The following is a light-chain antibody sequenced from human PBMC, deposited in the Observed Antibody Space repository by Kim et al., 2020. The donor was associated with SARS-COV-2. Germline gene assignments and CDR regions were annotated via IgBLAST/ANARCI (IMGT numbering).Light chain of an antibody. V-gene: IGKV3-11*01. CDR2: DAS. Sequence: LSPGERATLACRASQSVSSYLAWYQQKPGQAPRRLIYDASNRATGIPARFSGSGSGTDFTLTISSLEPEDFAVYYCQQRSNWPLTFGGGTKVDIK. J-gene: IGKJ4*01. CDR1: QSVSSY. CDR3: QQRSNWPLT.